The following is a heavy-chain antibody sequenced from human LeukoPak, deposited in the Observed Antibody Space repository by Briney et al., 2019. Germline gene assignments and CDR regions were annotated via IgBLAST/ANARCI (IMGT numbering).Heavy chain of an antibody. J-gene: IGHJ4*02. D-gene: IGHD3-10*01. CDR3: ARRVAFGEYFEY. CDR1: GFTFSSYW. Sequence: PGGSLRLSRAASGFTFSSYWMSWVRQAPGKGLEWVANIKHDGSEKYYVDSVKGRFTISRDDAKNSLYLQMNSLRVEDTAVYYCARRVAFGEYFEYWGQGTLVTVSS. V-gene: IGHV3-7*03. CDR2: IKHDGSEK.